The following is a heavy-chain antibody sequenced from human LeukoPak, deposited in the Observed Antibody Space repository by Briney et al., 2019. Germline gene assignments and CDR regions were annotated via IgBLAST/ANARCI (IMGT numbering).Heavy chain of an antibody. Sequence: GGSLRLSCAASGFTFSDHYMSWIRQAPGKGLEWVSYISTSGSSTNYADSVRGRFTISRDNAKNSLYLQMNSLRDEDTAVYYCARDLHYAFDIWGQGTMVTASS. D-gene: IGHD3-10*01. V-gene: IGHV3-11*06. CDR1: GFTFSDHY. CDR2: ISTSGSST. CDR3: ARDLHYAFDI. J-gene: IGHJ3*02.